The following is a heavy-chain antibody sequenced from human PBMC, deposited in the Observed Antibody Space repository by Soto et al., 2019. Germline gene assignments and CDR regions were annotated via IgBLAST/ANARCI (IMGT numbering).Heavy chain of an antibody. D-gene: IGHD6-6*01. CDR3: ARPSYSSSRYYGMDV. Sequence: PGESLKISCKGSGYNFTSYWISWVRQMPGKGLEWIGRIDPSDSYTDYSPSFQGHVTISADKSISTAYLQWSSLRASDTAMYYCARPSYSSSRYYGMDVWGQGTTVTVSS. CDR1: GYNFTSYW. CDR2: IDPSDSYT. V-gene: IGHV5-10-1*01. J-gene: IGHJ6*02.